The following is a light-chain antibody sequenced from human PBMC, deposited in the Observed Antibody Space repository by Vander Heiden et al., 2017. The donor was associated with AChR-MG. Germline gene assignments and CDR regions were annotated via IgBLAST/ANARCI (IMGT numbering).Light chain of an antibody. V-gene: IGKV1-39*01. J-gene: IGKJ1*01. Sequence: DIQMTQSPSSLSASVGARVTITCRASQSINRYLNWYQQKPGKAPKLLIYGASSLQSGVSSRFSGSGPGTDFSLTISSLQPEDFATYYCQQSYSTPWTFGQGTIVEIK. CDR2: GAS. CDR1: QSINRY. CDR3: QQSYSTPWT.